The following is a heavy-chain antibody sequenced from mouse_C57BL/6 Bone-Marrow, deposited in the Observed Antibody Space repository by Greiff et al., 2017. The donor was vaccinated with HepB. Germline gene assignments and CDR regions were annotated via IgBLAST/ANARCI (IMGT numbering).Heavy chain of an antibody. D-gene: IGHD2-3*01. CDR1: GYTFTSYW. V-gene: IGHV1-55*01. J-gene: IGHJ1*03. CDR2: IYPGSGSN. Sequence: QVQLQQPGAELVKPGASVKMSCKASGYTFTSYWLTWVKQRPGQGLEWIGDIYPGSGSNNYNEKFKSKATLTVDTSSSTAYMQLSSLTSEDSAVYYCAREGDGYYVEWYFDVWGTGTTVTVSS. CDR3: AREGDGYYVEWYFDV.